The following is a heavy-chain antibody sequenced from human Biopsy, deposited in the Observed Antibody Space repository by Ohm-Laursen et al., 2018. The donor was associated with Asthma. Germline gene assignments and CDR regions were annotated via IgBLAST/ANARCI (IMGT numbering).Heavy chain of an antibody. D-gene: IGHD2-15*01. CDR2: IHFSGST. CDR3: AGFCSGGNCPDH. J-gene: IGHJ4*02. V-gene: IGHV4-59*01. Sequence: GTLSLTCAVYGGSFSSNYWSWIRQTPGKGLEWIGNIHFSGSTYSNPSLKSRVTISVDTSKKQISLRLSSVIAADTAVYYCAGFCSGGNCPDHWGQGTLVTVSS. CDR1: GGSFSSNY.